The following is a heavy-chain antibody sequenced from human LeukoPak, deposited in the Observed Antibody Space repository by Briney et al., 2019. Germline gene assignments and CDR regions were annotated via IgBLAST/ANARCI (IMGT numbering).Heavy chain of an antibody. J-gene: IGHJ4*02. Sequence: SETLSLTCTVSGGSISSGTYYWSWIRQPAGKGLEWIGRIYTSGSTNYNPSLKSRVTISVDRSKNQFSLKLNSVTAADTAVYFCAGGDSSSWYRFFDYWGQGILVTVSS. V-gene: IGHV4-61*02. D-gene: IGHD6-13*01. CDR2: IYTSGST. CDR3: AGGDSSSWYRFFDY. CDR1: GGSISSGTYY.